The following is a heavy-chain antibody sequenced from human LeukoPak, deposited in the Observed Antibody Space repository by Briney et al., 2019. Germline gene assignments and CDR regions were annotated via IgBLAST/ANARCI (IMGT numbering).Heavy chain of an antibody. V-gene: IGHV3-23*01. CDR3: ARVTYGSGTYGAFDY. CDR1: GFIFSSSW. Sequence: GGSLRLSCAASGFIFSSSWMSWVRQAPGKGLEWVSTISGSGDNTYYADSVKGRFTISRDNSKNTLYLQMNSLRAEDTAVYYCARVTYGSGTYGAFDYWGQGTLVTVSS. J-gene: IGHJ4*02. CDR2: ISGSGDNT. D-gene: IGHD3-10*01.